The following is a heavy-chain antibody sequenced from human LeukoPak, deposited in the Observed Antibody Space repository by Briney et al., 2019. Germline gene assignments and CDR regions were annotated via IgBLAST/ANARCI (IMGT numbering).Heavy chain of an antibody. V-gene: IGHV1-46*01. J-gene: IGHJ4*02. CDR1: GYTFTSYY. Sequence: ASVKVSCKASGYTFTSYYMHWARQAPGQGLEWMGIINPSGGITNYAQKFQGRVTMTRDTSASTVYMELSSLRSEDTAVHYCARERGGALDYWGQGTLVSVSS. CDR3: ARERGGALDY. D-gene: IGHD3-10*01. CDR2: INPSGGIT.